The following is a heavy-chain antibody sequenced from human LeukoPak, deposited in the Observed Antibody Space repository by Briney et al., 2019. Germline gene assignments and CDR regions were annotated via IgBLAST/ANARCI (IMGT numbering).Heavy chain of an antibody. CDR3: AREASSSWYYWFDP. J-gene: IGHJ5*02. CDR1: GFTLDDYG. CDR2: INWNGGST. Sequence: GGSLRLSCAASGFTLDDYGMSWVRQAPGKGLEWVSGINWNGGSTGYADSVKGRFTISRDNAKNSLYLQMNSLRAEDTALYYCAREASSSWYYWFDPWGQGTLVTVSS. V-gene: IGHV3-20*04. D-gene: IGHD6-13*01.